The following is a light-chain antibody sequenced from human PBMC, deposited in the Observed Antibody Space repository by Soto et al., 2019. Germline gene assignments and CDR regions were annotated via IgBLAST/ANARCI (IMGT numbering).Light chain of an antibody. CDR2: GNS. CDR3: QSYDSSLSGSTV. J-gene: IGLJ1*01. Sequence: QSVLTQPPSVSGAPGQWVTISCTGSSSNIGAGYDVHWYQQLPGTAPKLLIYGNSNRPSGVPDRFSGSKSGTSASLAITGLQAEDEADYYCQSYDSSLSGSTVFGTGTKVTVL. V-gene: IGLV1-40*01. CDR1: SSNIGAGYD.